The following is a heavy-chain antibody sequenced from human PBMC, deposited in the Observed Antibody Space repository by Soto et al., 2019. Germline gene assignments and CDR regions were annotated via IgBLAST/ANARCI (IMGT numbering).Heavy chain of an antibody. Sequence: PGGSLRLSCAASGFTFTNAWMNWVRQAPGKGLEWVSEISGNGGNTHYADSVKGRFTISRDNSKNTLFLQMDSLRAEDTAVYYCAKPTGNYYDFWSGYYTGPFDSWGQGTLVTVSS. CDR2: ISGNGGNT. D-gene: IGHD3-3*01. CDR1: GFTFTNAW. V-gene: IGHV3-23*01. J-gene: IGHJ4*02. CDR3: AKPTGNYYDFWSGYYTGPFDS.